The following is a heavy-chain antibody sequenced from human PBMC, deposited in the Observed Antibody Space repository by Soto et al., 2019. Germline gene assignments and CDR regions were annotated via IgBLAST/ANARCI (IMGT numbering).Heavy chain of an antibody. V-gene: IGHV2-5*02. Sequence: QITLNESGPTVVRPTETLTLTCRFSGFSLTTSGVGVGWIRQSPGKAPEWLALIYWDDDKRYSASLKSSLTNTKYTSKNQVVLTVSDLDPTDTATYYCAHRVLRTVFGLVTTTAIYFDFWGQGTPVAVSS. CDR1: GFSLTTSGVG. CDR2: IYWDDDK. J-gene: IGHJ4*02. CDR3: AHRVLRTVFGLVTTTAIYFDF. D-gene: IGHD3-3*01.